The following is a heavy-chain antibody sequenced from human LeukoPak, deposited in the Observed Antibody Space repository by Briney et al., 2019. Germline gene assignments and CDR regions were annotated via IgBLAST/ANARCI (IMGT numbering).Heavy chain of an antibody. Sequence: PGGSLRLSCAASGFIFSSYAMHWVRQAPGKGLEWVAVISYDGSNKYYADSVKGRFTISRDNSKNTLYLQMNSLRAEDTAVYYCARAGDYGGNSVYFQHWGQGTLVTVSS. CDR2: ISYDGSNK. CDR3: ARAGDYGGNSVYFQH. D-gene: IGHD4-23*01. CDR1: GFIFSSYA. J-gene: IGHJ1*01. V-gene: IGHV3-30*04.